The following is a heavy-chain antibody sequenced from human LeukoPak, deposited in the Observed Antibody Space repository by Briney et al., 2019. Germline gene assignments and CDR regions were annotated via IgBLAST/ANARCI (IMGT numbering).Heavy chain of an antibody. CDR1: GFPFSSYG. Sequence: GSLRLSCAASGFPFSSYGMHWVRQAPGKGLEWVAVISYDGSNKYYADSVKGRFTISRDNSKNTLYLQMNSLRAEDTAVYYCAKDKSRGRVVTAPGAYWGQGTLVTVSS. V-gene: IGHV3-30*18. CDR2: ISYDGSNK. CDR3: AKDKSRGRVVTAPGAY. J-gene: IGHJ4*02. D-gene: IGHD2-21*02.